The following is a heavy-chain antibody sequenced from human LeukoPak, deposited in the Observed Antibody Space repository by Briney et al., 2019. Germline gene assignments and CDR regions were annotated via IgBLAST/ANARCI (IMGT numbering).Heavy chain of an antibody. J-gene: IGHJ4*02. CDR2: IFSRDDSM. Sequence: GGSLRLSCAASGFTFNDDEIIWVRRAPGKGLEWLSYIFSRDDSMYYADSVKGRFTISRAHARNLVYLQMNSLRSEDTGLYYCARLGVAMIRGAADYWGQGTLVTVSS. CDR1: GFTFNDDE. CDR3: ARLGVAMIRGAADY. V-gene: IGHV3-48*03. D-gene: IGHD3-10*01.